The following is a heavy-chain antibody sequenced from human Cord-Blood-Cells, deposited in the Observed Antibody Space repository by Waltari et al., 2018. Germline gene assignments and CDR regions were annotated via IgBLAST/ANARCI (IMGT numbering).Heavy chain of an antibody. V-gene: IGHV1-8*01. CDR2: SNPNSGNT. CDR3: ARGHFHCTGGVCYTGWFDP. Sequence: QVQLVQSGAEVKKPGASVKVSCKASGYTFTSYDINWVRKATGQGLEWMGWSNPNSGNTGYAQKFQGRVTMTRNTSISTAYMELSSLRSEDTAVYYCARGHFHCTGGVCYTGWFDPWGQGTLVTVSS. CDR1: GYTFTSYD. J-gene: IGHJ5*02. D-gene: IGHD2-8*02.